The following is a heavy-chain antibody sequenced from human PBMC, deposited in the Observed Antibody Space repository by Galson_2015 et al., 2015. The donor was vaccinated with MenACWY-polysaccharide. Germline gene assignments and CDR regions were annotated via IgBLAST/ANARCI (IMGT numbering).Heavy chain of an antibody. CDR1: GFTFSSYW. CDR2: IKKDGSEI. CDR3: ARDWGGGSPRFDY. J-gene: IGHJ4*02. D-gene: IGHD1-26*01. V-gene: IGHV3-7*01. Sequence: SLRLSCAASGFTFSSYWMSWVRQAPGKGLEWVANIKKDGSEIYYVDSVKGRFTISRDNAKNSLYLQMNSLRAEDTAVYYCARDWGGGSPRFDYWGQGALVTVSS.